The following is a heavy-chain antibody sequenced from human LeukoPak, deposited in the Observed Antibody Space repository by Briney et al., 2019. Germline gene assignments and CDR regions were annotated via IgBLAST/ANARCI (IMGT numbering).Heavy chain of an antibody. J-gene: IGHJ3*02. D-gene: IGHD3-22*01. CDR1: GGSISSGGYS. V-gene: IGHV4-30-2*01. CDR2: IYHSGST. CDR3: AISSYDSSGDDAFDI. Sequence: SETLSLTCAVSGGSISSGGYSWSWIRQPPGKGLEWIGYIYHSGSTYYNPSLKSRVTISVDRSKNQFSLKLSSVTAADTAVYYCAISSYDSSGDDAFDIWGQGTMVTASS.